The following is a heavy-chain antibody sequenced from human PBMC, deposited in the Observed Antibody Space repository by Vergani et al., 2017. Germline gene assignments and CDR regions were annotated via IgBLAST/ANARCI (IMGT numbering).Heavy chain of an antibody. CDR3: SRDHRDYYNYPGTFDI. CDR2: ISNSGNTI. J-gene: IGHJ3*02. D-gene: IGHD5-24*01. CDR1: GFSFSDHY. Sequence: QVQLVESGGGLVKPGGSLRLSCAASGFSFSDHYMTWIRQAPGKGLEWVSYISNSGNTIEYADSVKGRFSISIDNAKSSLFLQMDSLRAEDTAVYYCSRDHRDYYNYPGTFDIWGQGAMVTVSS. V-gene: IGHV3-11*01.